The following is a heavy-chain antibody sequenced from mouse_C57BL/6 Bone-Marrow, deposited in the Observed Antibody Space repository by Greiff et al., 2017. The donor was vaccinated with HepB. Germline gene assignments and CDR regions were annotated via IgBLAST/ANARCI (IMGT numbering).Heavy chain of an antibody. CDR1: GFTFSSYA. CDR2: ISSGGDYI. V-gene: IGHV5-9-1*02. CDR3: TRGNYYGSSLED. J-gene: IGHJ2*01. D-gene: IGHD1-1*01. Sequence: DVMLVESGEGLVKPGGSLKLSCAASGFTFSSYAMSWVRQTPEKRLEWVAYISSGGDYIYYADTVKGRFTISRDNARNTLYLQMSSLKSEDTAMYYCTRGNYYGSSLEDWGQGTTLTVSS.